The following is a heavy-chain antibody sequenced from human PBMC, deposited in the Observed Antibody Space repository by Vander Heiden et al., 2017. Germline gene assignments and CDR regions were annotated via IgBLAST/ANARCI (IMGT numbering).Heavy chain of an antibody. V-gene: IGHV3-7*01. Sequence: EVQLVQSGGGLVQPGGSVRLSCGASALHFSMYWMSWFRQAPGKGLEWVANIKQDGREKSYVDSVKGRFTISRDNAKNSLYLQMNSLRGEDTAVYYCARDPLPRPGESPCWGQGTLVTVSS. CDR1: ALHFSMYW. J-gene: IGHJ4*01. D-gene: IGHD2-15*01. CDR3: ARDPLPRPGESPC. CDR2: IKQDGREK.